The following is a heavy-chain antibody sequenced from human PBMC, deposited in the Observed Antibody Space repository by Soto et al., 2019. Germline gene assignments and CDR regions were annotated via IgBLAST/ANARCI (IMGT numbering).Heavy chain of an antibody. D-gene: IGHD2-2*01. CDR3: AKEKISTRCCNWVAP. CDR2: ISGSGGST. V-gene: IGHV3-23*01. J-gene: IGHJ5*02. Sequence: ELQLLESGGGLVQPGGSLRLSCAASGFIFSSYAMSWVRQAPGKGLEWVSAISGSGGSTYYADSVKGRFTISRDNSKNTLYLQMNSLRAEDTAVYYCAKEKISTRCCNWVAPWGQGTLVTVSS. CDR1: GFIFSSYA.